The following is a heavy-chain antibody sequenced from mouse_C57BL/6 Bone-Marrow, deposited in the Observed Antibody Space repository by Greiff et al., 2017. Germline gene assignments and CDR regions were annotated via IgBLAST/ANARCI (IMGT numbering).Heavy chain of an antibody. D-gene: IGHD6-1*01. CDR1: GYSFTSYY. CDR2: IYPGSGNT. Sequence: VQLQQSGPELVKPGASVKISCKASGYSFTSYYIHWVKQRPGQGLEWIGWIYPGSGNTNYNEEFKGKATLPADTSSSTAYMQLSSLTSEDSAVYYCARSSVYWGQGTTLTVSS. J-gene: IGHJ2*01. CDR3: ARSSVY. V-gene: IGHV1-66*01.